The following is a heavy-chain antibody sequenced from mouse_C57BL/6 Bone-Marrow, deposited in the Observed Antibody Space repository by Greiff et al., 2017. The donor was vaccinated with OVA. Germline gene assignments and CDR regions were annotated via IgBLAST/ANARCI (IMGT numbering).Heavy chain of an antibody. CDR1: GFTFSSYA. D-gene: IGHD1-1*01. V-gene: IGHV5-4*03. CDR3: ASPYYFSYYAMDY. J-gene: IGHJ4*01. CDR2: ISDGGSYT. Sequence: EVMLVESGGGLVKPGGSLKLSCAASGFTFSSYAMSWVRQTPEKRLEWVATISDGGSYTYYPDNVKGRFTIARDNAKNNLYLQMSHLKSEDTAMYYCASPYYFSYYAMDYGGQGTSVTVSS.